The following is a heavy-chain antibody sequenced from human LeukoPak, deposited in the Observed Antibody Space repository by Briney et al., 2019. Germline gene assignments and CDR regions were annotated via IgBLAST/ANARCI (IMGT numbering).Heavy chain of an antibody. D-gene: IGHD6-19*01. CDR2: ISAYKGNT. Sequence: ASVKVSCKASGYTFTSYGISWVRQAPGQGLEWMGWISAYKGNTNYAQKLQGRVTMTTDTSTSTAYMEQRSLRSDDSAVYYCARDPENSSGWDLDYWGQGTLVTVSS. J-gene: IGHJ4*02. CDR1: GYTFTSYG. CDR3: ARDPENSSGWDLDY. V-gene: IGHV1-18*01.